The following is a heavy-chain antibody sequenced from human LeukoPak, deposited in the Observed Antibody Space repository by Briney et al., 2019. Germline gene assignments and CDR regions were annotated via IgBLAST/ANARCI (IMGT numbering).Heavy chain of an antibody. CDR3: ARVELELRFSAANYYMDV. Sequence: ASVKVSCKASGGTFGSYAISWVRQAPGQGLEWMGGIIPIFGTANYAQKFQGRVTITTDESTSTAYMELSSLRSEDTAVYYCARVELELRFSAANYYMDVWGKGTTVTVSS. J-gene: IGHJ6*03. V-gene: IGHV1-69*05. CDR2: IIPIFGTA. D-gene: IGHD1-7*01. CDR1: GGTFGSYA.